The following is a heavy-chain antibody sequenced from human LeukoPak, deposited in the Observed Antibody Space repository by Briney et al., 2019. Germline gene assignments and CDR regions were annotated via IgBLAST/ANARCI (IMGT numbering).Heavy chain of an antibody. CDR1: GLTFSSYW. CDR3: AAENYHDSRESH. Sequence: GGSLRLSCAASGLTFSSYWMHWVRQAPGKGLVWVSRMNSDGSNRGYADSVKGRLTISRDNAKNTLYLQMNSLRAEDTAVYYCAAENYHDSRESHWGQGTLVTVFS. D-gene: IGHD3-22*01. V-gene: IGHV3-74*01. CDR2: MNSDGSNR. J-gene: IGHJ4*02.